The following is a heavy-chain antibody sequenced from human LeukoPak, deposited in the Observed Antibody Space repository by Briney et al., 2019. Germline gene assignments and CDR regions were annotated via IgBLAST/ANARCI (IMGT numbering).Heavy chain of an antibody. Sequence: GGSLRLSCAASGFTFSSYGMSWVRQAPGKGLEWVSAISGSGGSTYYADSVKGRFTISRDNSKNTLYLQMNSLRAEDTAVYYCAREATLEASWSDAFDIWGQGTMVTVSS. D-gene: IGHD5-12*01. V-gene: IGHV3-23*01. CDR3: AREATLEASWSDAFDI. J-gene: IGHJ3*02. CDR1: GFTFSSYG. CDR2: ISGSGGST.